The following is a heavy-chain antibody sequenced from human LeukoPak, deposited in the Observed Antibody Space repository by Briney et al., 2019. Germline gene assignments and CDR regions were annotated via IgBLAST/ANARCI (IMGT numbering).Heavy chain of an antibody. J-gene: IGHJ4*02. Sequence: PGGSLRLSCAASGFTVSSNYMSWVRQAPGKGLDWVSSISSSSGYIYYADSVKGRFTISRDNAKNSLYLQMNSLRAEDTAVYYCARDRLVGSTTPLYWGQGTLVTVSS. V-gene: IGHV3-21*01. CDR2: ISSSSGYI. CDR1: GFTVSSNY. CDR3: ARDRLVGSTTPLY. D-gene: IGHD1-26*01.